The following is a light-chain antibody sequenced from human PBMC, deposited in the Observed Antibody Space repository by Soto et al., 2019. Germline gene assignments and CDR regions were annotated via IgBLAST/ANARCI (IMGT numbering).Light chain of an antibody. CDR3: QQYGSSPGT. V-gene: IGKV3-20*01. CDR2: GAS. J-gene: IGKJ1*01. CDR1: QTVTSNY. Sequence: EIVLTQSPGTLSLSPGERATLSCRASQTVTSNYLAWYHHKPGHPPRPLIYGASSRATGIPDRFSGSGSGTDFTLTISRLEPEDFAVYYCQQYGSSPGTFGQGTKVEIK.